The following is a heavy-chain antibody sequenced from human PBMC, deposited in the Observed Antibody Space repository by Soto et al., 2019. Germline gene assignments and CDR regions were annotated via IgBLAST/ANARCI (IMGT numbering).Heavy chain of an antibody. D-gene: IGHD3-16*01. CDR3: ARAGFSHDPFFDY. CDR2: IGRSGSPI. Sequence: GGSLRLSCAASGFTFSDYYMSWIRQAPGRGPEWLSYIGRSGSPIYYADSVKGRFTISRDNAKNSLYLQLNSLRAEDTAVYYCARAGFSHDPFFDYWGQGTLVTVSS. V-gene: IGHV3-11*04. J-gene: IGHJ4*02. CDR1: GFTFSDYY.